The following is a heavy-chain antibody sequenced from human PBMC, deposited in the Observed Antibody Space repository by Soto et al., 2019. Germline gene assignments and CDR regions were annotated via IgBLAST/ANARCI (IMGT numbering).Heavy chain of an antibody. Sequence: GASVKVSCKASGGTFSSYAISWARQAPGQGLEWMGGIIPIFGTANYAQKFQGRVTITADESTSTAYMELSSLRSEDTAVYYCAGSHEVFGVVIGRYYFDYWGQGTLVTVSS. CDR3: AGSHEVFGVVIGRYYFDY. V-gene: IGHV1-69*13. CDR2: IIPIFGTA. D-gene: IGHD3-3*01. CDR1: GGTFSSYA. J-gene: IGHJ4*02.